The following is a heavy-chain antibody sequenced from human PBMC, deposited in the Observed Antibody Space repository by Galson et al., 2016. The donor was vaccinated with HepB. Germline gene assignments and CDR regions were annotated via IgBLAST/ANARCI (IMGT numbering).Heavy chain of an antibody. CDR1: GDSISSGGSH. CDR2: IYYSGST. V-gene: IGHV4-31*03. CDR3: ARVGHLYFWSGYYVPPFDY. Sequence: TLSLTCIVSGDSISSGGSHWVWIRQHPGKGLEWIGFIYYSGSTYYNPSLKSRVTISVDTSKNQFSLKLSSVTVADTAVYYCARVGHLYFWSGYYVPPFDYWGQGTLVTVSS. J-gene: IGHJ4*02. D-gene: IGHD3-3*01.